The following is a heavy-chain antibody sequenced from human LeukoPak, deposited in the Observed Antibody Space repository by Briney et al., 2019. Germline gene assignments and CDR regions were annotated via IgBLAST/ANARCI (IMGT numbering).Heavy chain of an antibody. CDR3: ARSVAAAGKIDY. CDR1: GGSISSGGYS. V-gene: IGHV4-30-2*01. J-gene: IGHJ4*02. CDR2: IYHSGST. Sequence: SETLSLTCAVSGGSISSGGYSWSWIRQPPGKGLEWIGYIYHSGSTYYNPSFKSRVTISVDRSKNQFSLKLSSVTAADTAVYYCARSVAAAGKIDYWGQGTLVTVSS. D-gene: IGHD6-13*01.